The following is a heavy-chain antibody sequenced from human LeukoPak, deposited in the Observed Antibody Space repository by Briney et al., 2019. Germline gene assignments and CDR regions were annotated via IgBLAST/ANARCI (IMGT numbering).Heavy chain of an antibody. J-gene: IGHJ2*01. D-gene: IGHD6-19*01. CDR2: IYYSGST. CDR3: ARGEEQWLEWYFDL. CDR1: GGSISSSSYY. Sequence: SETLSLTCTVSGGSISSSSYYWGWIRQPSGKGLEWIGSIYYSGSTYYNPSLKSRVTISVDTSKNQFSLKLSSVTAADTAVYHCARGEEQWLEWYFDLWGRGTLVTVSS. V-gene: IGHV4-39*01.